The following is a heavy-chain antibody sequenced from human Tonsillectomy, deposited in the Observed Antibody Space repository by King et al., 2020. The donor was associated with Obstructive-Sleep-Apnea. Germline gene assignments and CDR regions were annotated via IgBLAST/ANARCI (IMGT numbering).Heavy chain of an antibody. J-gene: IGHJ1*01. V-gene: IGHV5-51*01. CDR3: ARDYYSSWDFQH. CDR2: IYPGDSET. D-gene: IGHD6-13*01. Sequence: VQLVQSGAEVKKPGESLKISCKGSGYSFSTHWIGWVRQMPGKGLEWMGIIYPGDSETRYSPSFQGQVPISADKSISTAYLQWSSLKASETAMYYCARDYYSSWDFQHWGQGTLVTVSS. CDR1: GYSFSTHW.